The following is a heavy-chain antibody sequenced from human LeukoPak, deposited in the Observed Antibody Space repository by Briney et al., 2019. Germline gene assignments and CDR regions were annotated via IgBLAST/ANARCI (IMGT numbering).Heavy chain of an antibody. CDR3: ARGRYYGSGSYFPGRSEIDY. CDR1: GGSISSGGYY. J-gene: IGHJ4*02. Sequence: SETLSLTCTVSGGSISSGGYYWSWIRQHPGKGLEWIGYIYYSGSTYYNLSLKSRVTISVDTSKNQFSLKLSSVTAADTAVYYCARGRYYGSGSYFPGRSEIDYWGQGTLVTVSS. V-gene: IGHV4-31*03. CDR2: IYYSGST. D-gene: IGHD3-10*01.